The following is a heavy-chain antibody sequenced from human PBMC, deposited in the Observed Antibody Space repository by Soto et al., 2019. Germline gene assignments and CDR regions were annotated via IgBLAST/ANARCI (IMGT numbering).Heavy chain of an antibody. CDR1: GFNFGAYT. V-gene: IGHV3-21*01. CDR2: ISSSTNYI. J-gene: IGHJ3*02. Sequence: DVQLVESGGGLVKPGGSLRLSCEGSGFNFGAYTMNWVRQTPVKGLEWVSSISSSTNYIYYADSVKGRFTISRDNARASLYLQLNSLRAEDTAVYYCATTLPYSYGGADAFDIWGQGTMVTVFS. CDR3: ATTLPYSYGGADAFDI. D-gene: IGHD5-18*01.